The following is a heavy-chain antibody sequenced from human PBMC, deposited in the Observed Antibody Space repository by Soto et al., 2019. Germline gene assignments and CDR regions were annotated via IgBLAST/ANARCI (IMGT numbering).Heavy chain of an antibody. CDR2: ISSSGSTI. J-gene: IGHJ5*02. V-gene: IGHV3-48*03. Sequence: PGGSLRLSCAASGFTFSSYEMNWVRQAPGKGLEWVSYISSSGSTIYYVDSVKGRFTISRDNAKNSLYLQMNSLRAEDTAVYYCARGKGEYYDILTGYYMAVGGNWFGPWGQGTLVTVSS. CDR1: GFTFSSYE. CDR3: ARGKGEYYDILTGYYMAVGGNWFGP. D-gene: IGHD3-9*01.